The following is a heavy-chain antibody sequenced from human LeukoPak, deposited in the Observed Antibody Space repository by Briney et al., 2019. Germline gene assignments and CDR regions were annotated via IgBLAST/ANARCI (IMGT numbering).Heavy chain of an antibody. J-gene: IGHJ4*02. Sequence: SVKVSCKASGGTFSSYAISWVRQAPGQGLEWMGRIIPILGIANYAQKFQGRVTITADKSTSTAYMELSSLRSEDTAVYYRASPPLAYSSSWYYFDYWGQGTLVTVSS. V-gene: IGHV1-69*04. CDR3: ASPPLAYSSSWYYFDY. CDR1: GGTFSSYA. D-gene: IGHD6-13*01. CDR2: IIPILGIA.